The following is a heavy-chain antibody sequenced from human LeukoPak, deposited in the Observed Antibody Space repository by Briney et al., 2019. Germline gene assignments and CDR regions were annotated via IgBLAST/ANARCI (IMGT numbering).Heavy chain of an antibody. CDR2: IYYDGST. CDR3: ARRGGGHAFDI. J-gene: IGHJ3*02. Sequence: SETLSLTCTVSGGSISSYYWSWILHPLPKGLEYLGYIYYDGSTNYNPSLKSRVTISIDTSKIHFSLRLSSVTAADTALYYCARRGGGHAFDIWGQGTMGTVSS. D-gene: IGHD3-16*01. CDR1: GGSISSYY. V-gene: IGHV4-59*08.